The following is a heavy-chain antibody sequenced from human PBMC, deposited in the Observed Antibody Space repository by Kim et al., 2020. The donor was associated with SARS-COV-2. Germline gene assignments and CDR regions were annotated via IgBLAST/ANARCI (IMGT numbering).Heavy chain of an antibody. CDR2: IRQDGGEK. D-gene: IGHD2-15*01. J-gene: IGHJ3*02. V-gene: IGHV3-7*01. Sequence: GGSLRLSCAASGFTFSNYWMTWVRQAPGKGLEWVAHIRQDGGEKFYGDSVRGRFTISRDNAKNSLYLQMNSLQAEDTAVYYCARDPVVVDSFHNYDIWGQGTMVTVSS. CDR3: ARDPVVVDSFHNYDI. CDR1: GFTFSNYW.